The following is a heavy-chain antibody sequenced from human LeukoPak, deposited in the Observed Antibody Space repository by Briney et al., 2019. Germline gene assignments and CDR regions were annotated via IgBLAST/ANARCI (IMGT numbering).Heavy chain of an antibody. J-gene: IGHJ5*02. Sequence: ASETLSLTCTVSGGSISSYYWSWIRQPPGKGLEWIGYIYYSGSTNYNPSLKSRVTISVDTSKNQFSLKLSSVTAADTAVYYCARGMVGSSSWYGNWFDPWGQGTLVTVSS. V-gene: IGHV4-59*01. CDR1: GGSISSYY. CDR3: ARGMVGSSSWYGNWFDP. CDR2: IYYSGST. D-gene: IGHD6-13*01.